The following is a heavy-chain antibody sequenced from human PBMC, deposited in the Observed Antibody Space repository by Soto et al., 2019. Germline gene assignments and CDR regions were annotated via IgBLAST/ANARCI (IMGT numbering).Heavy chain of an antibody. J-gene: IGHJ6*02. Sequence: GGSLILSCEASGFSFSSYGMHWVRQAPGKGLEWVAVISYDGSNKNYADSVKGRFTISRDNSKNTLSLQMNSLRAEDTAIYYCAKVYCSSTRCYSAGYYYYGLDVWGQGTTVTVSS. CDR1: GFSFSSYG. CDR3: AKVYCSSTRCYSAGYYYYGLDV. D-gene: IGHD2-2*02. V-gene: IGHV3-30-3*01. CDR2: ISYDGSNK.